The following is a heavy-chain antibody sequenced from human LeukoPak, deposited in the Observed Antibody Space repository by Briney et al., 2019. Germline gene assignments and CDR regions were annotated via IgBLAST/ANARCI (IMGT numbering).Heavy chain of an antibody. J-gene: IGHJ2*01. CDR1: GFSFSSYC. V-gene: IGHV3-30*03. CDR2: ISYVGSNK. Sequence: GGSLTLSCLASGFSFSSYCMHWVRQAPGKGLEWVAVISYVGSNKYYADSVKGRFTISRDNAKNPLYLQTNRVRAYGTAVYLLAGSDTTGCLSREWDYWYFHLWGRGTLVTVSS. D-gene: IGHD1-1*01. CDR3: AGSDTTGCLSREWDYWYFHL.